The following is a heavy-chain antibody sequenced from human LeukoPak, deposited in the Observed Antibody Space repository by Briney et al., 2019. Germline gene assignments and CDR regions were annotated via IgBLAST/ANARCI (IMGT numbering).Heavy chain of an antibody. Sequence: SVKVCCKASGYTFTSYGISWVRQAPGQGLEWMRWISAYNGNTNYAQKLQGRVTMTTDTSTSTAYMELRSLRSDDTAVYYCARAKRKSMVRGVIIEGNWFDPWGQGTLVTVSS. D-gene: IGHD3-10*01. J-gene: IGHJ5*02. CDR2: ISAYNGNT. CDR3: ARAKRKSMVRGVIIEGNWFDP. CDR1: GYTFTSYG. V-gene: IGHV1-18*04.